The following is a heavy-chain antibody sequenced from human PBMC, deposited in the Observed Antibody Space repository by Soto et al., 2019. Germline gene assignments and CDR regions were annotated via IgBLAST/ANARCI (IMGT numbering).Heavy chain of an antibody. CDR2: IWFDGSNK. V-gene: IGHV3-33*01. D-gene: IGHD6-13*01. CDR1: GFTFSSYG. J-gene: IGHJ5*02. CDR3: ARDLGGPEQQLAHNWFDP. Sequence: QVQLVESGGGVVQPGRSLRLSCAASGFTFSSYGMHWVRQAPGKGLEWVAVIWFDGSNKYYADSVKGRFTISRDNSKNTLYLQMNSLRAEDTAVYYCARDLGGPEQQLAHNWFDPWGQGTLVTVSS.